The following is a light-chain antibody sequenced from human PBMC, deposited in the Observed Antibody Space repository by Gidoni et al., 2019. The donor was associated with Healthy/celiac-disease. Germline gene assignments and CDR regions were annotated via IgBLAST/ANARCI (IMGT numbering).Light chain of an antibody. Sequence: QSALTQPASVSGSPVQSLTISCTGTSSDVGGYNYVSWYQQHPGKAPKLMIYEVSNRPSGVSNRFSGSKSGNTASLTISGLQAEDEADYYCSSYTSSSTLAYVFGTGTKVTVL. CDR2: EVS. J-gene: IGLJ1*01. CDR1: SSDVGGYNY. V-gene: IGLV2-14*01. CDR3: SSYTSSSTLAYV.